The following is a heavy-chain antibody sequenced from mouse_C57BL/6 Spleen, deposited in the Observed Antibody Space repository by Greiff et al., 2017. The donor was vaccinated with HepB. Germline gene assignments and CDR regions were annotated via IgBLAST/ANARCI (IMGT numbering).Heavy chain of an antibody. D-gene: IGHD1-1*01. V-gene: IGHV1-9*01. CDR1: GYTSTGYW. Sequence: QDQLQQSGAELMKPGASVKLFCKATGYTSTGYWIEWGKQRPGHGLEWIGEILPGNGSTNYNEKFKGKATFTADTSSSTAYMQLSSLTTEDSAIYYCARTMTTVCYFDYWGQGTTLTVSS. J-gene: IGHJ2*01. CDR3: ARTMTTVCYFDY. CDR2: ILPGNGST.